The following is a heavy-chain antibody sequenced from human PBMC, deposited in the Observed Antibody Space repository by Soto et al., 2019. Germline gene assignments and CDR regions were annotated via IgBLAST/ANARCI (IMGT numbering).Heavy chain of an antibody. V-gene: IGHV1-3*01. CDR1: GYTFTSYA. Sequence: ASVKVSCKASGYTFTSYAMHWVRQAPGQRLEWMGWINAGNGNTKYSQKFQGRVTITRDTSANTAYMELSSLRSEDTAVYYCASWPRYGDYGFDYWGQGTLVTVSS. J-gene: IGHJ4*02. CDR2: INAGNGNT. CDR3: ASWPRYGDYGFDY. D-gene: IGHD4-17*01.